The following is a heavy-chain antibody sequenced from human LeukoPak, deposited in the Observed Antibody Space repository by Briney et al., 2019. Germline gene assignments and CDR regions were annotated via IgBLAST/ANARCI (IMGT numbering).Heavy chain of an antibody. J-gene: IGHJ5*02. CDR3: ARVNYYDSSGYFVWFDP. CDR1: GGSISSGGYY. V-gene: IGHV4-31*03. D-gene: IGHD3-22*01. CDR2: IYYSGST. Sequence: PSETLSLTCTVSGGSISSGGYYWSWIRQHPGKGLEWIGYIYYSGSTYYNPSLKSRVTISVDTSKNQFSLKLSSVTAADTAVYYCARVNYYDSSGYFVWFDPWGQGTLVTVSS.